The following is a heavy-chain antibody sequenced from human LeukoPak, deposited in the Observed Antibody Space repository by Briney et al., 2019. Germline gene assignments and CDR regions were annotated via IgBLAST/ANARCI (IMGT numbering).Heavy chain of an antibody. J-gene: IGHJ6*02. CDR3: AKDPSGDSFGSYGLDV. V-gene: IGHV3-30*18. CDR2: ISYDGSNK. CDR1: RFTFSSYA. Sequence: GTSLRLSCAASRFTFSSYAMHWVRQAPGKGLEWVAVISYDGSNKYYAASVKGRFTISRDNSKNTLHLQMNSRRPEDTAVYYCAKDPSGDSFGSYGLDVWGQGTTVTVSS. D-gene: IGHD5-18*01.